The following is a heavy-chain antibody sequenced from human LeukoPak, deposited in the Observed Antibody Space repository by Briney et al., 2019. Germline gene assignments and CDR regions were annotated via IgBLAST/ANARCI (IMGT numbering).Heavy chain of an antibody. CDR2: ISSSGSTI. V-gene: IGHV3-11*04. Sequence: GGSLRLSCAASGFTFSDYYMSWIRQAPGKGLEWVSYISSSGSTIYYADSVKGRFTISRDNAKNSLYLQMNSLRAEDTAVYYCAREFFNFDYYYYYYMDVWGKGTTVTVSS. CDR1: GFTFSDYY. CDR3: AREFFNFDYYYYYYMDV. D-gene: IGHD3-9*01. J-gene: IGHJ6*03.